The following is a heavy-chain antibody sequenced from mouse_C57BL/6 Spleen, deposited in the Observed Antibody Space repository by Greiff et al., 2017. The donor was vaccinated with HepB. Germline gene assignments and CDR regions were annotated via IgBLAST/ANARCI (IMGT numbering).Heavy chain of an antibody. J-gene: IGHJ4*01. V-gene: IGHV1-50*01. CDR1: GYTFTSYW. CDR2: IDPSDSYT. CDR3: ARWEAYAMDY. Sequence: VQLQQPGAELVKPGASVKLSCKASGYTFTSYWMQWVKQRPGQGLEWIGEIDPSDSYTNYNQKFKGKATLTVDTSSSTAYMQLSSLTSEDSAVYYCARWEAYAMDYWGQGTSVTVSS. D-gene: IGHD3-2*02.